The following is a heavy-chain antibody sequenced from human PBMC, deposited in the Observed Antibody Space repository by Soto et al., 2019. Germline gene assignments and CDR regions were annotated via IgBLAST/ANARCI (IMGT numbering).Heavy chain of an antibody. D-gene: IGHD5-12*01. CDR3: AKGGPTFLNWFGP. CDR1: GFTFSSYA. V-gene: IGHV3-23*01. J-gene: IGHJ5*02. Sequence: PGGSLRLSCAASGFTFSSYAMNWVRQAPGKGLEWISVISNSGHSAYYADSVKGRFTISRDNSKNTLYLQIKSIRAEDTAAYYCAKGGPTFLNWFGPWGQGTLVTVSS. CDR2: ISNSGHSA.